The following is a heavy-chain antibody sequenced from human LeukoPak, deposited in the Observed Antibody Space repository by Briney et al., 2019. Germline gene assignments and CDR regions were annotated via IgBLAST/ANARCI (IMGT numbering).Heavy chain of an antibody. V-gene: IGHV1-2*02. CDR3: ARECRSTSCYGGGPYYYYYYGMDV. D-gene: IGHD2-2*01. Sequence: ASVKVSCKASGYTFTGYYMHWVRQAPGQGLEWMGWINPNSGGTNYAQKFQGRVTMTRDTSISTAYMELSRLRSDDTAVYYCARECRSTSCYGGGPYYYYYYGMDVWGQGTTVTVSS. J-gene: IGHJ6*02. CDR2: INPNSGGT. CDR1: GYTFTGYY.